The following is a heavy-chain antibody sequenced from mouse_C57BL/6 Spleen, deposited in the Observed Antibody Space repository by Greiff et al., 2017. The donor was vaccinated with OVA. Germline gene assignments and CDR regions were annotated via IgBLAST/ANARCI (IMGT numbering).Heavy chain of an antibody. J-gene: IGHJ2*01. CDR2: IDPSDSYT. Sequence: VQLQQPGAELVKPGASVKLSCKASGYTFTSYWMQWVKQRPGQGLEWIGEIDPSDSYTNYNQKFKGKATLTVDTSSSTAYMQLSSLTSEDSAVYYCARELGLYYFDYWGQGTTLTVSS. D-gene: IGHD4-1*01. CDR3: ARELGLYYFDY. V-gene: IGHV1-50*01. CDR1: GYTFTSYW.